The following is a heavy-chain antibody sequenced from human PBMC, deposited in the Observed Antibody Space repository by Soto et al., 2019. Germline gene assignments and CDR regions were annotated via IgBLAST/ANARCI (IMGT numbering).Heavy chain of an antibody. CDR2: IYHSGST. V-gene: IGHV4-30-2*01. CDR1: GGSISSGGYS. Sequence: QLQLQQSGSGLVKPSQTLSLTCAVSGGSISSGGYSWSWIRQPPGKGLEWIGCIYHSGSTYYNPSLKSRVTISVDRSKNQFLLKLSSVTAADTAVYYCAAGGGLPRYYWGQGTLVTVSS. CDR3: AAGGGLPRYY. J-gene: IGHJ4*02. D-gene: IGHD5-12*01.